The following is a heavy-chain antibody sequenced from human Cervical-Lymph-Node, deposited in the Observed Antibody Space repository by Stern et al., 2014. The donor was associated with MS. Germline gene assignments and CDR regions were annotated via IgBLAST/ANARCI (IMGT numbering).Heavy chain of an antibody. D-gene: IGHD2-8*01. J-gene: IGHJ6*02. CDR1: GFTLSSYG. CDR3: ARGGFCTDAACYEFDGMDV. CDR2: IWYDGSNK. V-gene: IGHV3-33*01. Sequence: VHLVESGGGVVQPGTSLRLSCAASGFTLSSYGMHWVRQAPGKGLEWVALIWYDGSNKYYDDSVKGRFTISRDNSKDTVYLQMNSLRVEGTALYYCARGGFCTDAACYEFDGMDVWGQGTTVTVPS.